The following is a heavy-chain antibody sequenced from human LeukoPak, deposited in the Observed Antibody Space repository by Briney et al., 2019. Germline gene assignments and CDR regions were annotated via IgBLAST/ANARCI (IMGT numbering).Heavy chain of an antibody. CDR3: ARAQVEYCSGGRCYSGY. D-gene: IGHD2-15*01. CDR1: GYTFTGYY. V-gene: IGHV1-2*02. Sequence: ASVKVSCKASGYTFTGYYINWVRQAPGQGLEWMGWINPNSGGTNYAQKFRGRVTMTRDTSISTVYMELSRLRSDDTAVYYCARAQVEYCSGGRCYSGYWGQGTLVTVSS. CDR2: INPNSGGT. J-gene: IGHJ4*02.